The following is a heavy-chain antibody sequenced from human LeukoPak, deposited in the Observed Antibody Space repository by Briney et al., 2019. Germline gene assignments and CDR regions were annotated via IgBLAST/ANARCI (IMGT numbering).Heavy chain of an antibody. CDR3: ARFTSGIYDY. D-gene: IGHD1-26*01. V-gene: IGHV4-34*01. Sequence: PSETLSLTCAVYGGSFSGYYWSWIRQPPGKGLEWIGEINHSGSTNYNPSLKSRVTISVDTSKNQFSLKLSSVTAADTAVYYCARFTSGIYDYWGQGTLVTVPS. J-gene: IGHJ4*02. CDR1: GGSFSGYY. CDR2: INHSGST.